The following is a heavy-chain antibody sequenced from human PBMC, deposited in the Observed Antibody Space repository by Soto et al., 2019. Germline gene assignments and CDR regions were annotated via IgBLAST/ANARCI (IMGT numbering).Heavy chain of an antibody. CDR1: GDTFSSYA. CDR2: IIPIFGTA. Sequence: QVQLVQSGAEVKNPGSSVKVSCKASGDTFSSYAINWVRQAPGQGLEWMGGIIPIFGTANYAQKFQGRVTITADESTSTAYMELSSLRSEDTAVYYCARDGSGYRSRASPMDAWGQGTTVTVSS. D-gene: IGHD3-22*01. CDR3: ARDGSGYRSRASPMDA. V-gene: IGHV1-69*01. J-gene: IGHJ6*02.